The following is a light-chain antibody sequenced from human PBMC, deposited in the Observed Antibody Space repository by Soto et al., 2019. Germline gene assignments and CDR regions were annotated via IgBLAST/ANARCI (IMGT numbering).Light chain of an antibody. J-gene: IGKJ1*01. Sequence: EIVLTQSPATLSVSPGERATLSCRASQSVSNNYLAWYQQKPGQAPRLLIYGASNRATGIPDRFSGSGSGTDFTLTISRLEPEDFAVYYCQQYDSSGTFGQGTKVDI. CDR1: QSVSNNY. CDR2: GAS. V-gene: IGKV3-20*01. CDR3: QQYDSSGT.